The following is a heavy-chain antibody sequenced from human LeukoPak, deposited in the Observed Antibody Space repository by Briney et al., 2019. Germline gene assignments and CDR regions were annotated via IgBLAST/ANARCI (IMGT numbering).Heavy chain of an antibody. CDR2: ICPTGSDR. CDR1: GLTFSTSG. Sequence: GGSLRLSCTASGLTFSTSGFNWVRQAPGKGLEWVASICPTGSDRYHADSIKGRFTISRDNANNFLYLQMNSLRAEDTAVYYCATETNGRHYDYWGQGTLLTVSS. D-gene: IGHD1-14*01. CDR3: ATETNGRHYDY. J-gene: IGHJ4*02. V-gene: IGHV3-21*06.